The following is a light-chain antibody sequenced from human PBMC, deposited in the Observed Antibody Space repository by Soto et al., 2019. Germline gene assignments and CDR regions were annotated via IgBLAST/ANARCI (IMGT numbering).Light chain of an antibody. J-gene: IGKJ2*01. CDR2: GSS. CDR1: QSVTNNY. CDR3: HQYGRSPPYT. Sequence: EVVLTQSPGPLSLSPGERATLSCRASQSVTNNYLAWYQQRPGQAPRLLIFGSSDRATGIPDRFSGSGSGSDFTLTISRLEPEDFAVYYCHQYGRSPPYTFGQGTKLEIK. V-gene: IGKV3-20*01.